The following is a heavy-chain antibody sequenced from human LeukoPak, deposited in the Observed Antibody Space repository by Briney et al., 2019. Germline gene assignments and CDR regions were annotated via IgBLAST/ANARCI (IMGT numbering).Heavy chain of an antibody. Sequence: SETLSLTCTVSGDSVSNDRYYWTWIRQSPGEGLEWIAYIRYSGHTNYNPSLDTRVTISLDASKNQLSLRLYSVTAADTAMYYCARYNWNTWFDPWGQGALVTVSS. V-gene: IGHV4-61*01. CDR2: IRYSGHT. CDR3: ARYNWNTWFDP. CDR1: GDSVSNDRYY. D-gene: IGHD1-1*01. J-gene: IGHJ5*02.